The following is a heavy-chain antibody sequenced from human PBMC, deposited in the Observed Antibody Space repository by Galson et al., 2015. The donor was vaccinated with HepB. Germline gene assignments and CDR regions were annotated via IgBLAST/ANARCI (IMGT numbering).Heavy chain of an antibody. CDR2: ISGSGGST. Sequence: SLRLSCAASGFTFSSYAMSWVRQAPGKGLEWVSAISGSGGSTYYADSVKGRFTISRDNSKNTLYLQMNSLRAGDTAVYYCAKAGGFGELLAWFDPWGQGTLVTVSS. CDR3: AKAGGFGELLAWFDP. D-gene: IGHD3-10*01. CDR1: GFTFSSYA. V-gene: IGHV3-23*01. J-gene: IGHJ5*02.